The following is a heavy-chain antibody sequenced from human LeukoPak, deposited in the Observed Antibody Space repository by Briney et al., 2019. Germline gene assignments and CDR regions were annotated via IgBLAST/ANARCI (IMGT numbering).Heavy chain of an antibody. J-gene: IGHJ4*02. Sequence: PGGSLRLSCEASGFTFGSHAMYWVRQAPGKGLEWVANIKQDGSEKYCVDSVKGRFTISRDNAKNSLYLQMNSLRAEDTAVYYCARHMASDYWGQGTLVIVSS. CDR1: GFTFGSHA. CDR3: ARHMASDY. CDR2: IKQDGSEK. D-gene: IGHD2-21*01. V-gene: IGHV3-7*01.